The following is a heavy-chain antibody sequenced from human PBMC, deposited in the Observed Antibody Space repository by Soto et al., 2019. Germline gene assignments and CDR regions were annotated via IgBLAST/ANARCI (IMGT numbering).Heavy chain of an antibody. CDR3: TTGMTIKWDYYYGMDV. CDR2: IRSKANSYAT. CDR1: GFTFSGSA. D-gene: IGHD3-9*01. Sequence: EVQLVESGGGLVQPGGSLKLSCAASGFTFSGSAMHWVRQASGKGLEWVGRIRSKANSYATAYAASVKGRFTISRDDSKNTAYLQMNSLRTEDTAVYYCTTGMTIKWDYYYGMDVWGQGTTVTVSS. J-gene: IGHJ6*02. V-gene: IGHV3-73*02.